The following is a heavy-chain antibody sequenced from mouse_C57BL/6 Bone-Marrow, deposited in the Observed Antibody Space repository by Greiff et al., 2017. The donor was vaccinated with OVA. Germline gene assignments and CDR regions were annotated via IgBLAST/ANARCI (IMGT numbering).Heavy chain of an antibody. V-gene: IGHV1-63*01. Sequence: QVQLQQSGAELVRPGTSVKMSCKASGYTFTNYWIGWAKQRPGHGLEWIGDIYPGGGYTNYNEKFKGKATLTADKSSSTAYMQFSSLTSEDSAIYYCAREGRYGPFAYWGQGTLVTVSA. D-gene: IGHD2-10*02. CDR1: GYTFTNYW. CDR3: AREGRYGPFAY. J-gene: IGHJ3*01. CDR2: IYPGGGYT.